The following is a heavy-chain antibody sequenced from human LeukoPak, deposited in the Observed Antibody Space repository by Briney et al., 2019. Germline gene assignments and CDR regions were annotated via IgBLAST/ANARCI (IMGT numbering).Heavy chain of an antibody. V-gene: IGHV1-46*01. CDR3: ARGMILGSYLPPFDY. Sequence: ASVKVSCKASRYTFTSYYMHWVRQAPGQGLEWMGIINPSGGSTSYAQKFQGRVTMTRDTSTSTVYMELSSLRSEDTAVYYCARGMILGSYLPPFDYWGQGTLVTVSS. D-gene: IGHD1-26*01. CDR1: RYTFTSYY. CDR2: INPSGGST. J-gene: IGHJ4*02.